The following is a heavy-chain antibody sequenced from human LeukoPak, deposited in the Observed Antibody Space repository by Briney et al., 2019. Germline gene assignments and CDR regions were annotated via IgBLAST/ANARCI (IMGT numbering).Heavy chain of an antibody. Sequence: GGSLRLCCAASVFTVSSNYMSWVRQAPGKGLEWVSVIYSGGSTYYADSVKGRFTISRDNSKNTLYLQMNSLRAEDTAVYYCARDSPRGAFDIWGQGTMVTVSS. J-gene: IGHJ3*02. CDR2: IYSGGST. CDR1: VFTVSSNY. V-gene: IGHV3-53*01. CDR3: ARDSPRGAFDI.